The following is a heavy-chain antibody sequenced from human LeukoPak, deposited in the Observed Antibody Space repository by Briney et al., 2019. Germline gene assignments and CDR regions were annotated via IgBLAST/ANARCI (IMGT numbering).Heavy chain of an antibody. CDR2: IIPIFGTA. CDR1: GGTFSSYA. V-gene: IGHV1-69*13. J-gene: IGHJ4*02. D-gene: IGHD3-22*01. Sequence: GASVKVSCKASGGTFSSYAISWVRQAPGQGLEWMGGIIPIFGTANYAQKFQGRVTITADESTSTAYMELSSLRSEDTAVYYCASLTYYYDSSGYYSNYYFDYWGQGNLVTVSS. CDR3: ASLTYYYDSSGYYSNYYFDY.